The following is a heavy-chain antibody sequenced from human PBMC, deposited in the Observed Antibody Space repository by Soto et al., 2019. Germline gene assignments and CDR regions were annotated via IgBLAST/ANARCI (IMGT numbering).Heavy chain of an antibody. CDR1: GFTFSSYS. V-gene: IGHV3-48*01. CDR3: GRGYTCYVQSGLDY. J-gene: IGHJ4*01. CDR2: ITSSGSAI. D-gene: IGHD5-12*01. Sequence: EVQLVESGGGLVQPGGSLRLSCEASGFTFSSYSMNWVRQAPGKGLQWVSFITSSGSAIYYADSVMGRFTISRDKAKNSMHLQMNSLSAEDTAVYYCGRGYTCYVQSGLDYRGHGTLVTVSS.